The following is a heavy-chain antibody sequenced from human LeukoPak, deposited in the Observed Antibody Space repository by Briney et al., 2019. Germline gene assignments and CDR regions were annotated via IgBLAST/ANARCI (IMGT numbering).Heavy chain of an antibody. V-gene: IGHV1-2*02. CDR3: ARGSVLYCSSTSCYLLSFDY. CDR2: INPNSGGT. D-gene: IGHD2-2*01. CDR1: GFTFTTYF. Sequence: ASVKVSCKASGFTFTTYFMHWVRQAPGQGLEWMGWINPNSGGTNYAQKFQGRVTMTRDTSISTAYMELSRLRSDDTAVYYCARGSVLYCSSTSCYLLSFDYWGQGTLVTVSS. J-gene: IGHJ4*02.